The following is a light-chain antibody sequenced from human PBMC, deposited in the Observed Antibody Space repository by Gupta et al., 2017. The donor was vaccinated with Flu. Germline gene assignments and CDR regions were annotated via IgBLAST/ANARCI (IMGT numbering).Light chain of an antibody. Sequence: EIVLTPPPGTLSLSPGERATLSGRASQSVSSNYLAWYQQKYGQAPRLLIYGASNRATGIPDRFSGSGSGTDFALTISRLERQDFAVYHCHQYGNSPQTFGHGTKVDI. CDR3: HQYGNSPQT. J-gene: IGKJ3*01. CDR2: GAS. CDR1: QSVSSNY. V-gene: IGKV3-20*01.